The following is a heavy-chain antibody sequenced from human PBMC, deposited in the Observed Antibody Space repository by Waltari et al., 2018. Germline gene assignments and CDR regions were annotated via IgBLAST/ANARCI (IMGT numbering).Heavy chain of an antibody. V-gene: IGHV4-39*07. CDR3: ASGGGYTNGWDY. D-gene: IGHD2-8*01. Sequence: QPLLQESGPGLVKPSETLSLTCSVSGGSISSSNYDWSWIRQPPGKGLEWIGNIYYSGDTYYNPSLKSRVTISLDTSKNQFSLKLRSVIAADTAVYFCASGGGYTNGWDYWGQGTLVTVSS. J-gene: IGHJ4*02. CDR1: GGSISSSNYD. CDR2: IYYSGDT.